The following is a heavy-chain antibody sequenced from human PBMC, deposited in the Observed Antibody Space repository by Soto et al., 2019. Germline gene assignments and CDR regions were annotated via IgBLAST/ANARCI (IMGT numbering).Heavy chain of an antibody. CDR3: ARDGIPVGILRGAFPPWWLDP. Sequence: SETLSLTCAVSGDSVSSGGFYWHWIRQHPGKGPEWIGSISNSGNTHYNPALKSRVTMSVDTSENEFSLQLTSVTAADTAIYYCARDGIPVGILRGAFPPWWLDPWGQGALVTVSS. D-gene: IGHD3-10*01. V-gene: IGHV4-31*11. CDR1: GDSVSSGGFY. CDR2: ISNSGNT. J-gene: IGHJ5*02.